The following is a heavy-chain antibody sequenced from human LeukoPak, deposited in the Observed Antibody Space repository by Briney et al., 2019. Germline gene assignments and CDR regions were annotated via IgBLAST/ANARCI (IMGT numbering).Heavy chain of an antibody. CDR2: MNPNSGNT. V-gene: IGHV1-8*01. CDR1: GYTFTSYD. D-gene: IGHD3-3*02. Sequence: GASVKVSCKASGYTFTSYDINWVRQATGQGLEWMGWMNPNSGNTGYAQRFQGRLTMTRNTSISTAYMELSSLRSEDTAVYYCASLVGVLSASYREVDGYFDYWGQGTLVTVSS. J-gene: IGHJ4*02. CDR3: ASLVGVLSASYREVDGYFDY.